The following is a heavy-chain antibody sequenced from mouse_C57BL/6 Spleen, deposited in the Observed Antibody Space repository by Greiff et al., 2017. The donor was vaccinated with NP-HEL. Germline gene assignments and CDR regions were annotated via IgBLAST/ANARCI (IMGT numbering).Heavy chain of an antibody. CDR2: ISSGSSTI. CDR1: GFTFSDYG. D-gene: IGHD1-1*01. J-gene: IGHJ2*01. Sequence: EVMLVESGGGLVKPGGSLKLSCAASGFTFSDYGMHWVRQAPEKGLEWVAYISSGSSTIYYADTVKGRFTISRDNAKNTLFLQMTSLRSEDTAMYYCATYYYGREYYFDYWGQGTTLTVSS. CDR3: ATYYYGREYYFDY. V-gene: IGHV5-17*01.